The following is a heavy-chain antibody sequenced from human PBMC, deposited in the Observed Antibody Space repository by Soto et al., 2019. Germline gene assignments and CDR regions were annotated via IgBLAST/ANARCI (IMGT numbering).Heavy chain of an antibody. Sequence: PGGSLRLSCAASGFTFSSYGMHWVRQAPGKGLEWVAVIWYDGSNKYYADSVKGRFTISRDNSKNSLYLQMNSLRAEDTALYYCARPEADYRGYDYSFDYWGQGTLVTVSS. D-gene: IGHD5-12*01. V-gene: IGHV3-33*01. J-gene: IGHJ4*02. CDR1: GFTFSSYG. CDR2: IWYDGSNK. CDR3: ARPEADYRGYDYSFDY.